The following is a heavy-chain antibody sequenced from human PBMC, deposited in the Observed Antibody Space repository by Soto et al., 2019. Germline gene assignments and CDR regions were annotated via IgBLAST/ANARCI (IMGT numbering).Heavy chain of an antibody. J-gene: IGHJ4*02. CDR3: ARDLRGCSGGTCYSVVDY. Sequence: QVHLVQSGAEVKKPGASVKVSCKASGYTFTNYAIHWVRQAPGQRLEWMGWINAGNGYTEYSQKFQGRVTLTRDTSASTAYMELSSLRSEDTAVYYCARDLRGCSGGTCYSVVDYWGQGTLVTVSS. V-gene: IGHV1-3*01. D-gene: IGHD2-15*01. CDR1: GYTFTNYA. CDR2: INAGNGYT.